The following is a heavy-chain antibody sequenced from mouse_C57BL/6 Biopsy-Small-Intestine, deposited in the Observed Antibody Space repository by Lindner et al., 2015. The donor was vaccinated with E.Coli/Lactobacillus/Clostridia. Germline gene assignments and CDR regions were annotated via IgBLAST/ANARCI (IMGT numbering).Heavy chain of an antibody. V-gene: IGHV1-74*01. CDR3: AIRGSGGAKNRAWYFDL. D-gene: IGHD1-1*02. J-gene: IGHJ1*01. Sequence: SVKVSCKASGGTFSSYVISWVRQAPGQGPEWMGGIIPILDILNYAQNLQGRVTITADESTSTAYMELSSLTFEDTAVYYCAIRGSGGAKNRAWYFDLWGRGTLVTVSS. CDR2: IIPILDI. CDR1: GGTFSSYV.